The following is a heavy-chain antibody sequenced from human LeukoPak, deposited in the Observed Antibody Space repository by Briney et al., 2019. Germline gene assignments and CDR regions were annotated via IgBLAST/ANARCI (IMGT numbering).Heavy chain of an antibody. CDR2: IKRDGREK. D-gene: IGHD3-10*01. V-gene: IGHV3-7*01. CDR1: GFTFSSHS. CDR3: ARDAWLAY. J-gene: IGHJ4*02. Sequence: GGSLRLSCVASGFTFSSHSMSWVRQAPGKGLEWVANIKRDGREKNYVDSVKGRFTISRDSAESSLHLQMNSLRAEDTAVYYCARDAWLAYWGPGTLVTVSS.